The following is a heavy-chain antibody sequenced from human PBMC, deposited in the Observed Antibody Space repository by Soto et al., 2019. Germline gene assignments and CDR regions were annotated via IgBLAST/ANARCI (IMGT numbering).Heavy chain of an antibody. Sequence: QVQLVESGGGMVQPGRSLRLSCAASGFTFSSYGMHWVRQAPGKRLEWVAIISVDGSTTHYVDSVKGRFTVSRDNSKNTPNEALNSLRAEDTAVYGWAKSQERDGNEFKVDQWGRGTLVTVSS. J-gene: IGHJ4*02. V-gene: IGHV3-30*18. CDR1: GFTFSSYG. D-gene: IGHD3-10*01. CDR2: ISVDGSTT. CDR3: AKSQERDGNEFKVDQ.